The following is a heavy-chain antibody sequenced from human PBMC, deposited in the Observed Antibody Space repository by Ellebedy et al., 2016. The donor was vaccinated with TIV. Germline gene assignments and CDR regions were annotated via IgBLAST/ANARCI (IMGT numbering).Heavy chain of an antibody. CDR2: IPESGGNT. J-gene: IGHJ3*01. V-gene: IGHV3-23*01. D-gene: IGHD4-23*01. Sequence: GESLKISCAASGLTFSSHAMSWVRQAPGKGLAWVSSIPESGGNTYYADSVKGRFTISRDNSKDTLYLQMNSLRAEDTAIYYCARDPVGVGPAFDVWGQGTMVTVSS. CDR3: ARDPVGVGPAFDV. CDR1: GLTFSSHA.